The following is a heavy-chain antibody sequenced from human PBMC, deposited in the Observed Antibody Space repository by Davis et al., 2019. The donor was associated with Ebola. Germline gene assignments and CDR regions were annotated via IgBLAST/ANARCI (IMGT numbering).Heavy chain of an antibody. J-gene: IGHJ4*02. Sequence: PGGSLRLSCKGSGYSFTTYWIGWVRQMPGKDLECMGIIYPGDSETRYSPSFQGQVTISADKSISTAYLQWSSLKASDTAMYYCARLFPSGLLWFGEEGRSYWGQGTLVTVSS. CDR3: ARLFPSGLLWFGEEGRSY. CDR2: IYPGDSET. V-gene: IGHV5-51*01. CDR1: GYSFTTYW. D-gene: IGHD3-10*01.